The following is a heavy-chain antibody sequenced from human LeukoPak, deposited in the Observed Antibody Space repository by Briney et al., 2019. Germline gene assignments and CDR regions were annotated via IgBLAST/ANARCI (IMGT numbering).Heavy chain of an antibody. CDR1: GFTVSSNY. CDR3: AKAELGVDTFFDY. Sequence: GGSLRLSCAASGFTVSSNYMSWVRQAPGKGLEWVSVIYSGGSTYYADSVQGRFTISRDNPKRTLFLQMNSLRAEDTAFYYCAKAELGVDTFFDYWGQGTLVTVSS. CDR2: IYSGGST. D-gene: IGHD3-3*01. V-gene: IGHV3-53*01. J-gene: IGHJ4*02.